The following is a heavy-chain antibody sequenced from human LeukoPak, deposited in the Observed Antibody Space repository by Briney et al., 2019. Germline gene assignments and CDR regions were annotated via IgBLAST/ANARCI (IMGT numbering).Heavy chain of an antibody. D-gene: IGHD2-21*02. V-gene: IGHV4-59*01. CDR2: IYYSGIT. CDR1: GGSISSYY. J-gene: IGHJ2*01. Sequence: PSETLSLTCTVSGGSISSYYWSWIRQPPGKGLEWIGNIYYSGITNYNPSLKSRVTISVDTSKNQFPLNLSSVTAADTAVYYCARDRSVVVTANYIPWYFDLWGRGTLVTVSS. CDR3: ARDRSVVVTANYIPWYFDL.